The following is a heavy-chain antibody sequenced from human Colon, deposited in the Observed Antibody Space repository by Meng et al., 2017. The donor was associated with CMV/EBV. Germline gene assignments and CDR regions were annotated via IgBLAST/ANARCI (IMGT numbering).Heavy chain of an antibody. CDR2: ISYDGSNK. CDR1: GFTFSSYA. D-gene: IGHD3-10*01. V-gene: IGHV3-30*04. CDR3: AKGGWFGTNNFYGMDV. J-gene: IGHJ6*02. Sequence: GESLKISCAASGFTFSSYAMHWVRQAPGKGLEWVAVISYDGSNKYYADSVKGRFTISRDNSKNTLYLQMNSLRAEDTAVYYCAKGGWFGTNNFYGMDVWGQGTTVTVSS.